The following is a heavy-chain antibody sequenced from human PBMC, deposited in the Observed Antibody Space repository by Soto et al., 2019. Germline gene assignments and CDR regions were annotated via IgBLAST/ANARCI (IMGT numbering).Heavy chain of an antibody. Sequence: SETLSLTCTVSGYSISSGCYWAWIRQPPGKGPEWIASIYHGGTTFYNPSLKSRITISVDTSNNQFSLKLTSVTAADTAVYYCARVHVMVVAGSAFDYWGHGTLVTVSS. CDR2: IYHGGTT. CDR1: GYSISSGCY. CDR3: ARVHVMVVAGSAFDY. D-gene: IGHD6-19*01. J-gene: IGHJ4*01. V-gene: IGHV4-38-2*02.